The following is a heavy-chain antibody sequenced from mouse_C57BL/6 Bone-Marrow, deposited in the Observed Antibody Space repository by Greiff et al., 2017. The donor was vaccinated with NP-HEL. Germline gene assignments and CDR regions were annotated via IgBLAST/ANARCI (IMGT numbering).Heavy chain of an antibody. CDR2: IDPETGGT. V-gene: IGHV1-15*01. Sequence: VQLQQSGAELVRPGASVTLSCKASGYTFTDYEMHWVKQTPVHGLEWIGAIDPETGGTAYNQKFKGKGILTADKSSSKAYMELRSLTSEDSAVYYCTRWEGITTEDYWGHGTTLTVSS. CDR1: GYTFTDYE. J-gene: IGHJ2*01. CDR3: TRWEGITTEDY. D-gene: IGHD1-1*01.